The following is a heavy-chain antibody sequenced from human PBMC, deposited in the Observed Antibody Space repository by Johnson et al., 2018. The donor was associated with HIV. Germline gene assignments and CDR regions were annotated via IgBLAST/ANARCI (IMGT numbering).Heavy chain of an antibody. V-gene: IGHV3-30-3*01. CDR2: ISYDGSNK. CDR1: GFTFSSYA. J-gene: IGHJ3*02. CDR3: ARENVLFNAFDI. D-gene: IGHD2/OR15-2a*01. Sequence: QVHLVESGGGVVQPGRSLRLSCAASGFTFSSYAMHWVRQAPGKGLEWVAVISYDGSNKYYADSVKGRFTISRDNSKNTLYLQMNSLRAEDTAVYYCARENVLFNAFDIWGQGTMVTVSS.